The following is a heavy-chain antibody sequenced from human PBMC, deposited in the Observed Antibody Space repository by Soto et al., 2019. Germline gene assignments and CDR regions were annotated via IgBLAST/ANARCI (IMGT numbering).Heavy chain of an antibody. J-gene: IGHJ4*02. D-gene: IGHD3-22*01. CDR3: ARGSHYDSSGYYPFDY. CDR2: ISSSSSYT. CDR1: GFTFSDYY. V-gene: IGHV3-11*06. Sequence: GGSLRLSCAASGFTFSDYYMSWIRQAPGKGLEWVSYISSSSSYTNYADFVKGRFTISRDNAKNSLYLQMNSLRAEDTAVYYCARGSHYDSSGYYPFDYWGQGTLVTVSS.